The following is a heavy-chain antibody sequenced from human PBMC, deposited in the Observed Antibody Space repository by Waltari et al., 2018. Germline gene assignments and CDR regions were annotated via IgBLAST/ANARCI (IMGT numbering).Heavy chain of an antibody. V-gene: IGHV1-2*06. CDR1: GYTFTGYY. Sequence: QVQLVQSGAEVKKPGASVKVSCTASGYTFTGYYMPWGRQAPGQGLEWMGRINPNSGGTNDAQKFQGRVTMTRDTSISTAYMELSRLRSDDTAVYYCATHSGYDSFDYWGQGTLVTVSS. J-gene: IGHJ4*02. D-gene: IGHD5-12*01. CDR3: ATHSGYDSFDY. CDR2: INPNSGGT.